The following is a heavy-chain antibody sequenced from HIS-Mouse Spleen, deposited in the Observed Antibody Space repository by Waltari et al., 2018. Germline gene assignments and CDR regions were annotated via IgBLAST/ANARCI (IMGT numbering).Heavy chain of an antibody. D-gene: IGHD6-19*01. Sequence: QVTLRESGPALVKPTQTLTLTCTFSGFSLSTSGMCVSWIRQPPGKALEWLARIDWDDDKYYSTSLTTRLTISKDTYKNQVVLTMTNMDPVDTATYYCARIAEGYSSGWYAFDYWGQGTLVTVSS. CDR2: IDWDDDK. CDR3: ARIAEGYSSGWYAFDY. J-gene: IGHJ4*02. V-gene: IGHV2-70*15. CDR1: GFSLSTSGMC.